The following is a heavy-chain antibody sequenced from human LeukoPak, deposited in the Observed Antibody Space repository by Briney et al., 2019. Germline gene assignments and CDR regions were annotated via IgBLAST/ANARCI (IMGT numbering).Heavy chain of an antibody. CDR1: GGSISSSSYY. D-gene: IGHD6-13*01. J-gene: IGHJ4*02. Sequence: PSETLSLTYTVSGGSISSSSYYWGWIRQPPGKGLEWIGSIYYSGSTYYNPSLKSRVTISVDTSKNQFSLKLSSVTAADTAVYYCARDEHIAAAGRYDYWGQGTLVTVSS. V-gene: IGHV4-39*07. CDR2: IYYSGST. CDR3: ARDEHIAAAGRYDY.